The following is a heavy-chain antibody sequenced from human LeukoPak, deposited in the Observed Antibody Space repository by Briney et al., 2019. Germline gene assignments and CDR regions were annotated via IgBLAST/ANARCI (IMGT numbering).Heavy chain of an antibody. V-gene: IGHV7-4-1*02. D-gene: IGHD6-19*01. CDR3: ARDRIAVAGSFDY. Sequence: ASVKVSCKASGGTFSSYAISWVRQAPGQGLEWMGWINTNTGNPTYAQGFTGRFVFSLDTSVSTAYLQISSLKAEDTAVYYCARDRIAVAGSFDYWGQGTLVTVSS. CDR1: GGTFSSYA. CDR2: INTNTGNP. J-gene: IGHJ4*02.